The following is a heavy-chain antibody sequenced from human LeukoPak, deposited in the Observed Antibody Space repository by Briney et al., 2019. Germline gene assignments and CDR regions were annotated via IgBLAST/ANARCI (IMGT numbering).Heavy chain of an antibody. D-gene: IGHD6-19*01. J-gene: IGHJ4*02. CDR3: AKESGSGYRSEGPHY. Sequence: RGSLRLSCAASGFVFSNYGMHWVRQAPGKGLEWVALVRFGGSNEYYADSVEGRFTISRDNSKNTLFLHMNSLRAEDTAVYSCAKESGSGYRSEGPHYWGLGTLVTVSS. CDR2: VRFGGSNE. V-gene: IGHV3-30*02. CDR1: GFVFSNYG.